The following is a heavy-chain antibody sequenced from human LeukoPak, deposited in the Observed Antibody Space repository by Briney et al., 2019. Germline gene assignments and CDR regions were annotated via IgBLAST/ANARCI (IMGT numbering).Heavy chain of an antibody. CDR2: IKQDGSEK. D-gene: IGHD3-22*01. V-gene: IGHV3-7*01. J-gene: IGHJ4*02. Sequence: PGGSLRLSCAASGFTFSRYAMGWVRQAPGKGLEWVANIKQDGSEKYYVDSMKGRFTISRDNAKNSLYLQMNSLRAEDTAVYYCARDRYYYDSSGYYGSDYWGQGTLVTVSS. CDR1: GFTFSRYA. CDR3: ARDRYYYDSSGYYGSDY.